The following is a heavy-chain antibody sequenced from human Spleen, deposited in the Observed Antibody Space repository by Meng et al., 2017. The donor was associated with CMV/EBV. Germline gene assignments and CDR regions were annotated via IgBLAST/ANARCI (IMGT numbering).Heavy chain of an antibody. D-gene: IGHD3-9*01. CDR3: VRGIDAGGRLRYFD. CDR2: TKYRSKWSN. Sequence: SETLSLTCALSGDSVSSNSAAWNWIRQSPSRGLEWLGRTKYRSKWSNDYPVSVKSRVTISADTSKNQFSLQLKSVTPEDTAVYYCVRGIDAGGRLRYFDWGQGTLVTVSS. V-gene: IGHV6-1*01. CDR1: GDSVSSNSAA. J-gene: IGHJ4*02.